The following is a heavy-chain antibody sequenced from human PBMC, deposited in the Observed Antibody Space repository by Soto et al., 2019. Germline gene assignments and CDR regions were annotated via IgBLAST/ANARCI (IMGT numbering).Heavy chain of an antibody. V-gene: IGHV4-59*01. D-gene: IGHD5-12*01. Sequence: SETLSLTCTVSGGSISSYYWSWIRQPPGKGLEWIGYIYYSGSTNYNPSLKSRVTISVDTSKNQFSLKLSSVTAADTAVYYCARDGWLRPEGRPGGYFQHWGQGTLVTVSS. CDR2: IYYSGST. J-gene: IGHJ1*01. CDR1: GGSISSYY. CDR3: ARDGWLRPEGRPGGYFQH.